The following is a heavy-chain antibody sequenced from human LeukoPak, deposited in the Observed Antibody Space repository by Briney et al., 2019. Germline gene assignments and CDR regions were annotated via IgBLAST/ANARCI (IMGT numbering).Heavy chain of an antibody. CDR3: VREIKIMGFRAFDY. V-gene: IGHV3-74*01. CDR1: GITVGNNY. D-gene: IGHD3-10*01. J-gene: IGHJ4*02. Sequence: GGSLRLSCAASGITVGNNYFSWVRQAPGKGLMWVSRINDGGTYTAYADSVKGRFAVSRDNAENTLYLQMDSLTVEDTGLYYCVREIKIMGFRAFDYWGQGTPVTVSS. CDR2: INDGGTYT.